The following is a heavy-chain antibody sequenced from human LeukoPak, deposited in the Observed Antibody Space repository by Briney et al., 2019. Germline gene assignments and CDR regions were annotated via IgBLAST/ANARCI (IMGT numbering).Heavy chain of an antibody. J-gene: IGHJ4*02. V-gene: IGHV4-59*01. CDR3: AKVQVGATQLFAC. CDR1: GGSISSYY. CDR2: IHNSGST. Sequence: SETLSLTCAVSGGSISSYYWSWIRQPPGKGLEWIGDIHNSGSTNYNPSFTSRLTISVDKSKNQFSLKVDSATAAETAVFYCAKVQVGATQLFACGGQGT. D-gene: IGHD1-26*01.